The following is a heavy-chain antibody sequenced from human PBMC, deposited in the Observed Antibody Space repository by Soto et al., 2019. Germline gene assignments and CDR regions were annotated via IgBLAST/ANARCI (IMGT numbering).Heavy chain of an antibody. CDR3: AKAVARCSPCDY. CDR2: ISGSGGST. CDR1: GFTFSSYA. Sequence: EVQLLASGGGLVQPGGSLSLSCAASGFTFSSYAISWVRQAPGKGLVWVSAISGSGGSTYYADSVTGRFTISRDNSKNTLYLQMNSLRAEDTAVYYCAKAVARCSPCDYWGKGTLVTASA. D-gene: IGHD3-10*02. J-gene: IGHJ4*02. V-gene: IGHV3-23*01.